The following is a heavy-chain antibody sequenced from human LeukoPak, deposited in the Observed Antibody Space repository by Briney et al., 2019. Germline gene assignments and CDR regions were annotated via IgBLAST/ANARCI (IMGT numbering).Heavy chain of an antibody. Sequence: GGSLRLSCAASGFTFSSYAMSWVRQAPGKGLEWGSAISGSGGSTYYADSVKGRFTISRDNSKNTLYLQMNSLRAEDTAVYYCAKDGVRWYSSGWYDYWGQGTLVTVSS. J-gene: IGHJ4*02. V-gene: IGHV3-23*01. CDR3: AKDGVRWYSSGWYDY. D-gene: IGHD6-19*01. CDR1: GFTFSSYA. CDR2: ISGSGGST.